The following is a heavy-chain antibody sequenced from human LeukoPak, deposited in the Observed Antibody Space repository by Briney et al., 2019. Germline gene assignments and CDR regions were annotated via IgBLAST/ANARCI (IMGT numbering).Heavy chain of an antibody. V-gene: IGHV5-51*01. Sequence: GESLRISCKASGYSFTNYWIAWVRQKPGKGLEWMGIMHPGESEINYSPSFEGQVTISADTSISTAYPEWYSLKASDSAIYDCAKTIASLGSGARYFDPWGQGTMITVSS. CDR3: AKTIASLGSGARYFDP. CDR2: MHPGESEI. J-gene: IGHJ5*02. D-gene: IGHD5/OR15-5a*01. CDR1: GYSFTNYW.